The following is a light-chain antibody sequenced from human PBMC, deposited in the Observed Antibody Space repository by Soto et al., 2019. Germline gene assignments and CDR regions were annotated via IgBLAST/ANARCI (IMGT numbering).Light chain of an antibody. J-gene: IGKJ1*01. V-gene: IGKV3-15*01. CDR2: GAS. Sequence: EIVMTQSPATLSVSPGERVTFSCRASQSVNNNLAWYQHKPGQSPRLLVSGASTRATAVPVRFSGSGSGTEFTLTISSLQPEAFALYFCQQYISWPPTFVQGTKVEIK. CDR3: QQYISWPPT. CDR1: QSVNNN.